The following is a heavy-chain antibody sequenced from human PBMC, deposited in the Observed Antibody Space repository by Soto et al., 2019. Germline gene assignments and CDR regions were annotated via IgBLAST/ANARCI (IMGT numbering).Heavy chain of an antibody. Sequence: RVPWAAAGGTCVDLGMSWVRQAPGKGLEWVSAISGSGGSTYYADSVKGRFTISRDNSKNTLYLQMNSLRAEDTAVYYCAKPEFDYWGQGTLVTVS. J-gene: IGHJ4*02. CDR3: AKPEFDY. CDR1: GGTCVDLG. V-gene: IGHV3-23*01. CDR2: ISGSGGST.